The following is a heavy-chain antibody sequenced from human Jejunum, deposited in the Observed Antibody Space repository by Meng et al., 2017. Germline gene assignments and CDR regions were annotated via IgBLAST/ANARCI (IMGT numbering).Heavy chain of an antibody. J-gene: IGHJ6*02. CDR2: MNPNSGGT. CDR1: GYTFTGCY. V-gene: IGHV1-2*06. CDR3: AREGSQAGMDV. D-gene: IGHD3-10*01. Sequence: ASVKVSCKASGYTFTGCYMHWVRQAPGQGLEWMGRMNPNSGGTNNAQKFQGRVTMIRATSNSSAYMELSSLRSDDTAGYFCAREGSQAGMDVWGQGTTVTVSS.